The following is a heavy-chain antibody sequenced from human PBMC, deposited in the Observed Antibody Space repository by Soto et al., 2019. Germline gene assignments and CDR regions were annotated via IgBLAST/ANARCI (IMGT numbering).Heavy chain of an antibody. J-gene: IGHJ2*01. CDR2: ISYDGGNT. CDR1: GFTFNSYA. V-gene: IGHV3-30-3*01. Sequence: QVQLVESGGGVVQPGRSLRLSCAASGFTFNSYAMHWVRQAPGKGLERVTVISYDGGNTYYAESVKGRVTISRDNSKNTLYLQMNTLRVEYTAVYYFARECQDEYWYFYLWGRGTLGIVSA. CDR3: ARECQDEYWYFYL.